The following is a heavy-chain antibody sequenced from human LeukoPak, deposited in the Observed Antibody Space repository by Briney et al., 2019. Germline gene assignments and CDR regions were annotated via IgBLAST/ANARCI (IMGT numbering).Heavy chain of an antibody. J-gene: IGHJ4*02. CDR2: IYPGDSDA. Sequence: GESLKISCKGSGYNFAKYWIGWVRQTPGKGLEWMGIIYPGDSDARYSPSFQGQVTISADKSISTTYLQWSSLRASDTAMSYCARLRCSDGSCYIDYWGQGTLVTVSS. V-gene: IGHV5-51*01. D-gene: IGHD2-15*01. CDR3: ARLRCSDGSCYIDY. CDR1: GYNFAKYW.